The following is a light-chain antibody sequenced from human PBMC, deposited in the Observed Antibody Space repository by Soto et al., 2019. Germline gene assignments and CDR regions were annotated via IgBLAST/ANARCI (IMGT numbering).Light chain of an antibody. Sequence: QSALTQPASVSGSPGQSITISCTGTSSDVGGYNYVSWYQQQPGKAPKLMIYDVSNRPSGVSNRFSGSKYGNTASLTISGLQAEDEADYSCSSYTRSSTLYVVFGGGTKLTVL. J-gene: IGLJ2*01. CDR1: SSDVGGYNY. CDR2: DVS. V-gene: IGLV2-14*01. CDR3: SSYTRSSTLYVV.